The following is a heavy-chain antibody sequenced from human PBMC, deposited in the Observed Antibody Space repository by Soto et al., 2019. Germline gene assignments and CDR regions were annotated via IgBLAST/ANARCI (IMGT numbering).Heavy chain of an antibody. CDR1: GYSFTSYD. CDR3: ARVSLLAPVTGAEIFVF. J-gene: IGHJ3*01. D-gene: IGHD2-21*02. CDR2: VNPNSGDT. Sequence: QVQLVQSGAEVKKPGASVKVSCKASGYSFTSYDMNWVRQAPGQGLEWMGWVNPNSGDTDYAQKFQDRVTMTTDTSIRTAYMELSSLRSEDTAVYYCARVSLLAPVTGAEIFVFWGQGTMVTVSS. V-gene: IGHV1-8*01.